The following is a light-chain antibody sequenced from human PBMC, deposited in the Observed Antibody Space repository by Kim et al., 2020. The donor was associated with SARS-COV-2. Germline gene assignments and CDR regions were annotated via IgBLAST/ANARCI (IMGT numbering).Light chain of an antibody. CDR1: ETISSDY. CDR2: GAS. Sequence: EIVLTQSPGTLSLSPCERATLSCRTSETISSDYVAWYRHKPGQAPRLLTYGASTRATGIPERFSGSGSGTDFTLTISRLEPEDFAVYYCQQYDPSFPYTFGQGTKLEI. CDR3: QQYDPSFPYT. J-gene: IGKJ2*01. V-gene: IGKV3-20*01.